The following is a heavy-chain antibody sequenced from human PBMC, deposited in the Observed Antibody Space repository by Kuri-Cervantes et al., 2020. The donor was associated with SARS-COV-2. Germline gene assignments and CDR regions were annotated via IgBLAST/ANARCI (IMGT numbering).Heavy chain of an antibody. CDR3: AREALYCGGDCYSRGLGWFDP. CDR2: IKQDGSEK. CDR1: KFTFRGYW. D-gene: IGHD2-21*01. V-gene: IGHV3-7*01. Sequence: GESPKISCQPTKFTFRGYWMSWVRRAPGKGLEWVANIKQDGSEKYYVDSVKGRFTISRDNAKNSLYLQMNSRRAEDTAVYYCAREALYCGGDCYSRGLGWFDPCDQVTLVTVSS. J-gene: IGHJ5*02.